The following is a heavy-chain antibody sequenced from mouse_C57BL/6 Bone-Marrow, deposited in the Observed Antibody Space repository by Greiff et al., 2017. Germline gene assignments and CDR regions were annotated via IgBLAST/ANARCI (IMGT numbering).Heavy chain of an antibody. D-gene: IGHD1-1*01. CDR3: LYYYGSSYNFDY. CDR1: GYTFTSYG. J-gene: IGHJ2*01. CDR2: IYPRSGNT. V-gene: IGHV1-81*01. Sequence: VKLMESGAELARPGASVKLSCKASGYTFTSYGISWVKQRTGQGLEWIGEIYPRSGNTYYNEKFKGKATLTADKSSSTAYMELRSLTSEDSAVYFCLYYYGSSYNFDYWGQGTTLTVSS.